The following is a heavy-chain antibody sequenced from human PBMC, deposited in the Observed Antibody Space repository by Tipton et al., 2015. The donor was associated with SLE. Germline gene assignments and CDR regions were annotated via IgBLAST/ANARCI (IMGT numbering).Heavy chain of an antibody. Sequence: TLSLTCVVSGDSITSNNWWSWVRQTPGKGLEWIGEINDSGSSHYDSSLKGRVTISVDMAKNQFSLKLSSVTAADTAVYYCARSVWRRWPPSHFYYYVDVWGRGTTVTVS. CDR3: ARSVWRRWPPSHFYYYVDV. CDR1: GDSITSNNW. D-gene: IGHD4-23*01. V-gene: IGHV4-4*02. CDR2: INDSGSS. J-gene: IGHJ6*03.